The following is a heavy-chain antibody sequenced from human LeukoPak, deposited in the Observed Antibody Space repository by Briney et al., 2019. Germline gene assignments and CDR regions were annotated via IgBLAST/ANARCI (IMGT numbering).Heavy chain of an antibody. J-gene: IGHJ3*02. CDR3: ARGDSSGWSRAFDI. Sequence: ASVKVSCKASGYTFTSYGISWVRQAPGQGLEWMGWISAYNGNTNYAQKLQGRVTMATDTSTSTVYMELSSLRSEDMAVYYCARGDSSGWSRAFDIWGQGTMVTVSS. CDR2: ISAYNGNT. CDR1: GYTFTSYG. D-gene: IGHD6-19*01. V-gene: IGHV1-18*03.